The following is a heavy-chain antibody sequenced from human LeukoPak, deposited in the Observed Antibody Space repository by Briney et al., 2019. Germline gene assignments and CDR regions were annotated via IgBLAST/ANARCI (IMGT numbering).Heavy chain of an antibody. V-gene: IGHV4-39*01. D-gene: IGHD6-13*01. CDR2: IYYSGST. J-gene: IGHJ4*02. CDR1: GGSISSDTYY. Sequence: SETLSLTCTVSGGSISSDTYYWAWIRRPPGKGLEWIGTIYYSGSTYYNPSLNSRVTISVDTSKNQFSLKLSSVTAADTALYYCARAMASAGQYYFDFWGQGTLVTVSS. CDR3: ARAMASAGQYYFDF.